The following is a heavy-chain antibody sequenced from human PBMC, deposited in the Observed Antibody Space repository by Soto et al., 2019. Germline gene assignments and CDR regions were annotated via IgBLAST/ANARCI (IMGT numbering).Heavy chain of an antibody. CDR2: IYSGGST. D-gene: IGHD3-16*01. CDR3: ARHYLGGDGDHLDY. CDR1: GFTVSSNY. J-gene: IGHJ4*02. Sequence: EVQLVESGGGLVQPGGSLRLSCAASGFTVSSNYMSWVRQAPGKGLEWVSVIYSGGSTYYADSVKGRFTISRDNSKNTLYLQMNRLRAEDTAVYYCARHYLGGDGDHLDYWGQGTLVTVSS. V-gene: IGHV3-66*04.